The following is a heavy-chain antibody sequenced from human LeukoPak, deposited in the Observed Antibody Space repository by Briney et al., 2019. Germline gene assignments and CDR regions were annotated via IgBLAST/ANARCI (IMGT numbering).Heavy chain of an antibody. CDR3: ARSAGHFDY. CDR2: TYYRSKWYN. V-gene: IGHV6-1*01. J-gene: IGHJ4*02. Sequence: SQTPSLTCAISGDSVSSKSAAWNWIRQSPSRGLEWLGRTYYRSKWYNDYTLSVKSRITIKSDTSKNQFSLQLNSVTPEDMAVYYCARSAGHFDYWGQGTLVTVSS. CDR1: GDSVSSKSAA.